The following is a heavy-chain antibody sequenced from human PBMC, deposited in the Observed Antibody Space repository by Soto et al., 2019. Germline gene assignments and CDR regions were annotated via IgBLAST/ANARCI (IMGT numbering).Heavy chain of an antibody. Sequence: QVQLQESGPGLVKPSETLSLTCSVSGGSISSYYWGWIRQPPGKGLEWIGHTYYSGGTSYNPSLKSRITISVDTSKNQFSLKLSSVTAADMAVYYCARDSAAGTGDYDHWGQGILVTVSS. CDR2: TYYSGGT. J-gene: IGHJ4*02. CDR1: GGSISSYY. D-gene: IGHD6-13*01. CDR3: ARDSAAGTGDYDH. V-gene: IGHV4-59*01.